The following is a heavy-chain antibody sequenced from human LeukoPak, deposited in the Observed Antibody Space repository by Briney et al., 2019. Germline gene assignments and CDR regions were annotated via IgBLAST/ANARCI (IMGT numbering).Heavy chain of an antibody. CDR1: GGSITSSNW. V-gene: IGHV4-4*02. D-gene: IGHD6-19*01. J-gene: IGHJ3*02. CDR2: IYHSGST. CDR3: ATVAGDAFDI. Sequence: SETLSLTCAVSGGSITSSNWWSWVRQPPGKGLEWIGAIYHSGSTNYNPSLKSRVTISADKSKNQFSLKLSSVTAADTAVYYCATVAGDAFDIWGQGTMVTVSS.